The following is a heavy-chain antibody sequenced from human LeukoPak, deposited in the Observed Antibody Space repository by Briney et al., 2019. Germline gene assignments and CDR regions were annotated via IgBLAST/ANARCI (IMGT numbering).Heavy chain of an antibody. J-gene: IGHJ5*02. V-gene: IGHV4-30-4*01. CDR2: IYYSGST. Sequence: SETLSLTCTVSGGSISSGDYYWSWIRQPTGKGLEWIGYIYYSGSTYYNPSLKSRVTISVDTSKNQFSLKLSSVTAADTAVYYCARVTVVKDPWFDPWGQGTLVTVSS. CDR1: GGSISSGDYY. CDR3: ARVTVVKDPWFDP. D-gene: IGHD4-23*01.